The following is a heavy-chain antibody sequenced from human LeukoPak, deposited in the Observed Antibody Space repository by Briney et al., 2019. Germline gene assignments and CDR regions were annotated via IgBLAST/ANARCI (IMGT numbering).Heavy chain of an antibody. D-gene: IGHD5-18*01. CDR2: ISGSGGST. Sequence: GGSLRLSCAASGFTFSSYAMSWVRQAPGKGLEWVSAISGSGGSTYYADSVKGQFTISRDNSKNTLYLQMNSLRAEDTAVYYCAKDPLGYSYGYGYYFDYWGQGTLVTVSS. V-gene: IGHV3-23*01. J-gene: IGHJ4*02. CDR1: GFTFSSYA. CDR3: AKDPLGYSYGYGYYFDY.